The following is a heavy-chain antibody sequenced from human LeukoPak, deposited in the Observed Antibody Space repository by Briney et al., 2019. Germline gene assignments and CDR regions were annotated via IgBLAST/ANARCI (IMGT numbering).Heavy chain of an antibody. D-gene: IGHD1-14*01. CDR1: GFTFSNDW. V-gene: IGHV3-15*01. CDR3: TTGIFDY. J-gene: IGHJ4*02. Sequence: GGSLRLSCAASGFTFSNDWMSWVRQAPGQGLEWVGRIKSKTDCGTTDYAAPVKGSFTISRDDSKNTLYLQMNSLKTEDTAVYYCTTGIFDYWGQGTLVTVSS. CDR2: IKSKTDCGTT.